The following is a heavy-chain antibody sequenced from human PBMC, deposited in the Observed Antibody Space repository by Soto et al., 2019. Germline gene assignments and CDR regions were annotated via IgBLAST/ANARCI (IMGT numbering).Heavy chain of an antibody. Sequence: QLQLEESGPGLVKPSQTLSLTCAVSGGSISNGGYYWSWIRQHPGKGLEWIGSIYFSGSTYYDPSLIYGFTMSVTTPKNQFSPKLSSVTAPDTAVYYCARDSHSQQPNPRRGAGYIDVWGKGTTVTVSS. CDR3: ARDSHSQQPNPRRGAGYIDV. CDR2: IYFSGST. V-gene: IGHV4-31*11. D-gene: IGHD6-13*01. CDR1: GGSISNGGYY. J-gene: IGHJ6*03.